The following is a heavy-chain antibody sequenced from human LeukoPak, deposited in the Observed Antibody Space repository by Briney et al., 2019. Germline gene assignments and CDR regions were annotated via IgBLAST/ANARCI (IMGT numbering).Heavy chain of an antibody. J-gene: IGHJ4*02. Sequence: SEALSLTCAVYGGSFSGYYWSWIRQPPGKGLEWIGEINHSGSTNYNPSLKSRVTISVDTSKNQFSLKLSSVTAADTAVYYCASLPSPYYYGSGSYYLDYWGQGTLVTVSS. D-gene: IGHD3-10*01. CDR1: GGSFSGYY. CDR3: ASLPSPYYYGSGSYYLDY. V-gene: IGHV4-34*01. CDR2: INHSGST.